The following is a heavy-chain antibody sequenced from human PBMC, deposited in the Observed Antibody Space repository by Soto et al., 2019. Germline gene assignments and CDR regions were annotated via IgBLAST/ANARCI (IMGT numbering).Heavy chain of an antibody. CDR2: IYYSGST. CDR3: AREVGYCSGGSCYYFDY. D-gene: IGHD2-15*01. Sequence: SETLSLTCTVSGGSISSGDYYWSWIRQPPGKGLEWIGYIYYSGSTYYNPSLKSRVTISVDTSKNQFSLKLSSVTAADTAVYYCAREVGYCSGGSCYYFDYWGQGTLVTVSS. V-gene: IGHV4-30-4*01. CDR1: GGSISSGDYY. J-gene: IGHJ4*02.